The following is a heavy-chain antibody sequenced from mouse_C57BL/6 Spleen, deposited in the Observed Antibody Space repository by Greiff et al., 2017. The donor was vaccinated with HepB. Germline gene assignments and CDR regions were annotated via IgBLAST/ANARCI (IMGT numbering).Heavy chain of an antibody. V-gene: IGHV5-6*01. CDR2: ISSGGSYT. CDR3: AREGNYYFDY. Sequence: EVKLMESGGDLVKPGGSLKLSCAASGFTFSSYGMSWVRQTPDKRLEWVATISSGGSYTYYPDSVKGRFTISRDNAKNTLYLQMSSLKSEDTAMYYCAREGNYYFDYWGQGTTLTVSS. CDR1: GFTFSSYG. J-gene: IGHJ2*01.